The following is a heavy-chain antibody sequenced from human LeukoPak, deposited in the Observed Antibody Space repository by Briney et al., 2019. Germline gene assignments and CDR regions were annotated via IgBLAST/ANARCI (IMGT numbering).Heavy chain of an antibody. CDR2: INHSGST. D-gene: IGHD6-19*01. CDR3: AREGTVAGSYFDY. Sequence: SETLSLTCAVYGGSFSGYYWSWIRQPPGKGLEWIGEINHSGSTNYNPSPKSRVTISVDTSKNQFSLKLSSVTAADTAVYYCAREGTVAGSYFDYWGQGTLVTVSS. J-gene: IGHJ4*02. CDR1: GGSFSGYY. V-gene: IGHV4-34*01.